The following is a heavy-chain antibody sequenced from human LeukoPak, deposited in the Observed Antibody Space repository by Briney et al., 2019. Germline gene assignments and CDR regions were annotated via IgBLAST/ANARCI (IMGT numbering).Heavy chain of an antibody. CDR1: GFTFSSYS. D-gene: IGHD3-10*01. Sequence: GGSLRLSCAASGFTFSSYSMNWVRQAPGKGLEWVSSISSSSSYIYYADSVKGRFTISRGNAKNSLYLQMNSLRAEDTAVYYCARDPGFRFGGYWYFDLWGRGTLVTVSS. CDR2: ISSSSSYI. V-gene: IGHV3-21*01. CDR3: ARDPGFRFGGYWYFDL. J-gene: IGHJ2*01.